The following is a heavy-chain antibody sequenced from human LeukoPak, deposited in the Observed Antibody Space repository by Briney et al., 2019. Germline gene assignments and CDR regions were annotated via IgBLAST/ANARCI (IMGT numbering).Heavy chain of an antibody. Sequence: PGGSLRLSCAASGFTFSTYDMHWVRQAPGKGLEWVAVISYDGSNKYYADSVKGRFTISRDNSKNTLYLQMNSLRPEDTAVLFCAKVGPPHGSGSHSLDSWGQGTLVTVSS. D-gene: IGHD3-10*01. CDR2: ISYDGSNK. V-gene: IGHV3-30*18. CDR3: AKVGPPHGSGSHSLDS. J-gene: IGHJ4*02. CDR1: GFTFSTYD.